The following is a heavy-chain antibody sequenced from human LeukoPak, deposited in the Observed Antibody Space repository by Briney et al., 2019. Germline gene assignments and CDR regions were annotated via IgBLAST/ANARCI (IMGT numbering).Heavy chain of an antibody. CDR1: GFTFSSYG. Sequence: GRSLRLSCAASGFTFSSYGMHWVRQAPGKGLEWVAVIWYDGSNKYYADSVKGRFTISRDNSKNTLYLQVNSLRTEDTAVYYCARLQRAALDYWGQGTLVTVSS. CDR2: IWYDGSNK. CDR3: ARLQRAALDY. D-gene: IGHD6-25*01. V-gene: IGHV3-33*01. J-gene: IGHJ4*02.